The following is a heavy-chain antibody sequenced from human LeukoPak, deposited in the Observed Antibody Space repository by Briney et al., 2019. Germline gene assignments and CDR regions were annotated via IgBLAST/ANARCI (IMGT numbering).Heavy chain of an antibody. Sequence: ASVKVSCKASGYTFTGYHIHWVRQAPGQGLEWMGRINPYSGDTNFAQKFQGRVTMTRDTSITTAYMDLSSLTPDDTAVYYCASAPDYYYYMDVWGKGTTVTVSS. J-gene: IGHJ6*03. V-gene: IGHV1-2*06. CDR2: INPYSGDT. CDR1: GYTFTGYH. CDR3: ASAPDYYYYMDV.